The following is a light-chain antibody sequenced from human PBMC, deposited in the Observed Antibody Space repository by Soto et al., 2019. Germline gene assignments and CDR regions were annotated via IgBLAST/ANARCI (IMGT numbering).Light chain of an antibody. Sequence: AIRMTQSPSSFSASTGDRFTITCRASQGISSYLAWYQQKPGKAPKLLIYAASTLQSGVPSRFSGSGSGTDFTLTISCLQSEDFASYYCQQGNIFPWTFGQGTKVDIK. V-gene: IGKV1-8*01. CDR3: QQGNIFPWT. CDR1: QGISSY. CDR2: AAS. J-gene: IGKJ1*01.